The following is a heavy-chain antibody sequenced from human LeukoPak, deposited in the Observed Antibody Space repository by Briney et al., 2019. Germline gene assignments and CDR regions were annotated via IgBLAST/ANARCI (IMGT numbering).Heavy chain of an antibody. CDR3: ARGGTSSWYPFDY. D-gene: IGHD6-13*01. J-gene: IGHJ4*02. V-gene: IGHV4-4*02. CDR2: IFHSGST. Sequence: SGTLSLTCAVSSGSISSRNWWSWFRQPPGKGLEWIGEIFHSGSTNYNPSLKSRVTISVDKFKTQFSLKLMSVTAADTAVYYCARGGTSSWYPFDYWGQGALVTVSS. CDR1: SGSISSRNW.